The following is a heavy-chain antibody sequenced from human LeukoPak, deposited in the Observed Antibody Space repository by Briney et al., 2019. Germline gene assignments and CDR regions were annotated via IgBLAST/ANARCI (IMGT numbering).Heavy chain of an antibody. CDR1: GGSSSSSNW. CDR3: ASKEYYYYGMDV. V-gene: IGHV4-4*02. CDR2: IDRSGRT. J-gene: IGHJ6*01. Sequence: SETLSLTCAVSGGSSSSSNWWNWVRQPPGKGLEWIGEIDRSGRTNYNPSLKSRVTISVDKPKNQISLKLSSVAAADTAVYYCASKEYYYYGMDVWGQGTTVTVSS.